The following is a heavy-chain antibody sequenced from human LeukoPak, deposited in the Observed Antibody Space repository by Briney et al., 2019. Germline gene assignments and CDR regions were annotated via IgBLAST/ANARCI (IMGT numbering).Heavy chain of an antibody. Sequence: GGSLRLSCAASGFTLSTCGMHWVRQAPGKGLEWVAFINHDGSKKDYADSVKGRLTISKDTSKNTLYLQMNSLRVEDTAVYYCVKDFHNSWTFDYWGQGTLVTVSS. CDR2: INHDGSKK. CDR1: GFTLSTCG. CDR3: VKDFHNSWTFDY. J-gene: IGHJ4*02. V-gene: IGHV3-30*02. D-gene: IGHD3/OR15-3a*01.